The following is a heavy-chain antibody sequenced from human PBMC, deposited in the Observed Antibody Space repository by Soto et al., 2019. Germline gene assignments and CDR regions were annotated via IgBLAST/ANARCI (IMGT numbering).Heavy chain of an antibody. D-gene: IGHD1-20*01. CDR1: GGTFSSYT. CDR3: HNWSRKNWFAP. J-gene: IGHJ5*02. V-gene: IGHV1-69*02. CDR2: IIPSLGIA. Sequence: QVQLVQSGAEVKKPGSSVKVSCKASGGTFSSYTISWVRQAPGQGLEWMCRIIPSLGIANYGQKFQGRVTLTAYRATRTATMEPSSLRSEDTDVYSCHNWSRKNWFAPWGQGTLVTVS.